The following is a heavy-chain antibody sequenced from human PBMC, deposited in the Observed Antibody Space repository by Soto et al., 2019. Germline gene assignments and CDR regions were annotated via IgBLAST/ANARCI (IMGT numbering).Heavy chain of an antibody. CDR1: GDSVSSNGAA. D-gene: IGHD6-19*01. V-gene: IGHV6-1*01. J-gene: IGHJ6*02. CDR3: ARDRATIKYSSGGYPFHYYGMDV. CDR2: TYYRSKWYS. Sequence: SQTLSLTCGISGDSVSSNGAAWNWIRQSPSGGLEWLGRTYYRSKWYSDYAVSVKSRINVNPDTSKNQFSLQLNSVTPEDTAVCYCARDRATIKYSSGGYPFHYYGMDVWGQGTTVTVSS.